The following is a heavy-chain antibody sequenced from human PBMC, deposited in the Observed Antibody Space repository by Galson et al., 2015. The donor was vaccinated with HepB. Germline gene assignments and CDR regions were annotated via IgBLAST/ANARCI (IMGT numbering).Heavy chain of an antibody. J-gene: IGHJ6*02. CDR3: AKEGGPGYCSGGSCYGTYFYYGMDV. V-gene: IGHV3-9*01. CDR1: GFTFDDYA. Sequence: SLRLSCAASGFTFDDYAMHWVRQAPGKGLEWVSGISWNSGTIGYADSVKGRFTISRDNAKNSLYLQMNSLRAEDTALYYCAKEGGPGYCSGGSCYGTYFYYGMDVWGQGTTVTVPS. D-gene: IGHD2-15*01. CDR2: ISWNSGTI.